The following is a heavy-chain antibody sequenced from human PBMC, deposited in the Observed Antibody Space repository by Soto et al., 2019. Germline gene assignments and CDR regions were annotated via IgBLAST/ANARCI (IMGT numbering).Heavy chain of an antibody. V-gene: IGHV4-34*01. D-gene: IGHD3-3*01. CDR3: ARGRRAIFGVVIIRLDY. CDR2: INHSGST. Sequence: PSETLCLTCAVYGGSFSGYDWSWIRQPPGKGLEWIGEINHSGSTNYNPSLKSRVTISVDTSKNQFSLKLSSVTAADTAVYYCARGRRAIFGVVIIRLDYWGQGTLVTVSS. J-gene: IGHJ4*02. CDR1: GGSFSGYD.